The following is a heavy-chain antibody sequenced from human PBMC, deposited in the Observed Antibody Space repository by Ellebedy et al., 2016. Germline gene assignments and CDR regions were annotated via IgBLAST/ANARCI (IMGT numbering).Heavy chain of an antibody. J-gene: IGHJ4*02. CDR3: ARVSNIKGADY. Sequence: SETLSLTCAVYGGSFSGYYWSWIRQPPGKGLEWIGEINHSGSTNYNPSLKSRVTISVDTSKNQFSLKLSAVTAADTAVYCCARVSNIKGADYWGQGTLVTVSS. V-gene: IGHV4-34*01. CDR1: GGSFSGYY. CDR2: INHSGST. D-gene: IGHD2/OR15-2a*01.